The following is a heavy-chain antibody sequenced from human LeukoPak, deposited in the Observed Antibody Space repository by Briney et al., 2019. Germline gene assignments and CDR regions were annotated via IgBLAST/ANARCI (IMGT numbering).Heavy chain of an antibody. V-gene: IGHV3-7*03. D-gene: IGHD3-16*01. CDR1: GFTFSSYW. CDR2: IKQDGSEK. Sequence: GGSLRLSCAASGFTFSSYWMNWVRQAPGKGLEWVANIKQDGSEKYYVDSVKGRFTISRDNAKNSLYLQMNSLKASDTAMYYCARQPGLGAVGPICWGQGTLVTVSS. CDR3: ARQPGLGAVGPIC. J-gene: IGHJ4*02.